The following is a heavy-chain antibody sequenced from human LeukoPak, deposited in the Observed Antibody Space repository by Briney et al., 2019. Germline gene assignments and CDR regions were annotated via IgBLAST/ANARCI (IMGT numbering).Heavy chain of an antibody. Sequence: PGGSLRLSCAASGFTFSSYGMHWVRQAPGKGLEWVAVISYDGSNKYYADSVKGRFTISRDNSKNTLYLQMNSPRAEDTAVYYCAREAWGSNPFDYWGQGTLVTVSS. V-gene: IGHV3-30*03. D-gene: IGHD3-16*01. J-gene: IGHJ4*02. CDR1: GFTFSSYG. CDR2: ISYDGSNK. CDR3: AREAWGSNPFDY.